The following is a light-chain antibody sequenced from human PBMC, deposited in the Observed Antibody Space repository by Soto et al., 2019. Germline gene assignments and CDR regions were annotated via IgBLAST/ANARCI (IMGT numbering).Light chain of an antibody. CDR3: QQSHSSLPIT. CDR2: AAS. J-gene: IGKJ5*01. CDR1: QSIATY. Sequence: DIQMTQSPSSLSASVGDRVTITCRASQSIATYLNWYLQKPGKAPKLLIYAASSLQSGVPSRFTGNESGTDFTLTISSLQPEHLANYYCQQSHSSLPITFGTGTRLDIX. V-gene: IGKV1-39*01.